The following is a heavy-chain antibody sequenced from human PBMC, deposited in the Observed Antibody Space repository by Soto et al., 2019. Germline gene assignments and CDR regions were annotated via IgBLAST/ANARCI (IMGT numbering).Heavy chain of an antibody. CDR1: GFTFSSYW. CDR3: ARGPDGYCSGGSCFGPRDAFDI. D-gene: IGHD2-15*01. Sequence: EVQLVESGGGLVQPGGSLRLSCAASGFTFSSYWMHWVRQAPGKGLVWVSRINSDGSSTSYADSVKGRFTISRDNAKNTLYLQMNSLRAEDTAVYYCARGPDGYCSGGSCFGPRDAFDIWGQGTMVTVSS. V-gene: IGHV3-74*01. CDR2: INSDGSST. J-gene: IGHJ3*02.